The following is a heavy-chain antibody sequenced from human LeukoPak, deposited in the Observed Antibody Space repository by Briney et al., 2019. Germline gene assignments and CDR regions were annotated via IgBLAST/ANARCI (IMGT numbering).Heavy chain of an antibody. D-gene: IGHD3-3*02. V-gene: IGHV1-69*06. CDR1: GGTFSSYA. CDR2: IIPIFGTA. CDR3: ARESPFQPSFDY. Sequence: ASVKVSCKASGGTFSSYAISWVRQAPGQGLEWMGGIIPIFGTANYAQKFQGRVTITADKSTSTAYMELSSLRSEDTAVYYRARESPFQPSFDYWGQGTLVTVSS. J-gene: IGHJ4*02.